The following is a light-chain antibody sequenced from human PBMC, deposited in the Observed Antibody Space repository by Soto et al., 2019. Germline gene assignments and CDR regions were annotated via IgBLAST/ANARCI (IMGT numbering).Light chain of an antibody. CDR3: SSYTSSSTLYV. CDR1: SSDVGGSNY. V-gene: IGLV2-14*01. CDR2: DVS. J-gene: IGLJ1*01. Sequence: QSALTQPASVSGSPGQSITISCTGTSSDVGGSNYVSWYQQHPGKAPKLMIYDVSNWPSGVSNRFSGSKSGNTASLTISGLQAEDEADYYCSSYTSSSTLYVFGTGTKVTVL.